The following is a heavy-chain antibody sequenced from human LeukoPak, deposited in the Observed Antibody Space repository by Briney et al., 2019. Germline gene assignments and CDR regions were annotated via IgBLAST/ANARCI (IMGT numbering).Heavy chain of an antibody. CDR2: ISWNSGSI. V-gene: IGHV3-9*01. CDR1: GFTFDDYA. D-gene: IGHD1-14*01. J-gene: IGHJ4*02. CDR3: ARNQRRLDY. Sequence: PGRSLRLSCAASGFTFDDYAIHWVRLAPRKGLEWVSGISWNSGSIGYADSVKGRFTISRDNAKNSLYLQLTSLRAEDTAVYYCARNQRRLDYWGQGTLVTVSS.